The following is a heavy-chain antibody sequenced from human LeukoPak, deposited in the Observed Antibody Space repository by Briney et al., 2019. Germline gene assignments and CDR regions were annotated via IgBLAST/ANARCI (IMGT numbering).Heavy chain of an antibody. J-gene: IGHJ4*02. CDR2: ISWNSGSI. Sequence: GGSLRLSCAASGFTLTNNAMHWVRQAPGKGLEWVSGISWNSGSIGYADSVKGRFTISRDNAKNSLYLQMNSLRAGDTALYYCAKDKSAGSSSWYSGNYFDYWGQGTLVTVSS. V-gene: IGHV3-9*01. CDR1: GFTLTNNA. D-gene: IGHD6-13*01. CDR3: AKDKSAGSSSWYSGNYFDY.